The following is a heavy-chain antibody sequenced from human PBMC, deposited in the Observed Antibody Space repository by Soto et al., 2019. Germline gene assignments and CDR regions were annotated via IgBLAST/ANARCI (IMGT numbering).Heavy chain of an antibody. D-gene: IGHD3-3*01. J-gene: IGHJ6*02. CDR3: AKDQRYYDFWIEDYYYGMDV. CDR1: GFTFSSYG. CDR2: ISYDGSNK. V-gene: IGHV3-30*18. Sequence: GGSLRLSCAASGFTFSSYGMHWVRQAPGKGLEWVAVISYDGSNKYYADSVKGRFTISRDNSKNTLYLQMNSLRAEDTAVYYCAKDQRYYDFWIEDYYYGMDVWGQGTTVTVSS.